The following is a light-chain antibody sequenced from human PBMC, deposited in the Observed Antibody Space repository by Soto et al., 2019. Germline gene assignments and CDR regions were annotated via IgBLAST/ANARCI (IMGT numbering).Light chain of an antibody. V-gene: IGKV1-27*01. CDR2: AAS. CDR1: QGISNY. J-gene: IGKJ3*01. CDR3: QKYDSAPET. Sequence: DIQMTQSPSALSASVGDRVTITCRASQGISNYLAWYQQKPGKVPKLLIYAASTLQSGVPFRFSGSGFGTDFTLTISSLQPEDVATYYCQKYDSAPETFGPGTKVDIK.